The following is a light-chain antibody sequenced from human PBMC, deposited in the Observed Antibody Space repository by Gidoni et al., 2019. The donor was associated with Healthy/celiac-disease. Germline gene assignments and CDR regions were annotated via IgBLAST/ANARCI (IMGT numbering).Light chain of an antibody. CDR3: QQYYSTPYT. CDR2: WAS. J-gene: IGKJ2*01. Sequence: DIVMTQSPDPLAVSLGERATTNCKSSPVVLSSSNNKNYLAWYQQKPGQPPKLLIYWASTREAGVPDRFSGSGSGTDFTLTISSLQAEDVAVYYCQQYYSTPYTFGQGTKLEIK. CDR1: PVVLSSSNNKNY. V-gene: IGKV4-1*01.